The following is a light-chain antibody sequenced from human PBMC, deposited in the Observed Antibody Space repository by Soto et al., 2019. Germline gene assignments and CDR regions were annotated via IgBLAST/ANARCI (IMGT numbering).Light chain of an antibody. CDR3: SSYTSSSTDV. CDR1: SSDVGGHNY. J-gene: IGLJ1*01. CDR2: EVS. V-gene: IGLV2-14*01. Sequence: QSALTQPASVSGSPGQSITISCTGTSSDVGGHNYVSWYQQDPGKAPKLMIYEVSNRPSGVSNRFSGSKSGNTASLTISGLQAEDEADYYCSSYTSSSTDVFGTGTKLTVL.